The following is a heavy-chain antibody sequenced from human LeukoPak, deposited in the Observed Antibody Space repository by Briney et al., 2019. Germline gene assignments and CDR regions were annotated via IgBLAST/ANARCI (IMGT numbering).Heavy chain of an antibody. Sequence: ASETLSLTCTVSGGSISSYYWSWIRQPPGKGLEWIGYIYYSGSTNYNPSLKSRVTISVDTSKNQFSLKLSSVTAADTAVYYCARQGFGYYYGSGSSYPPFDIWGQGTMVTVSS. J-gene: IGHJ3*02. CDR1: GGSISSYY. CDR3: ARQGFGYYYGSGSSYPPFDI. D-gene: IGHD3-10*01. V-gene: IGHV4-59*08. CDR2: IYYSGST.